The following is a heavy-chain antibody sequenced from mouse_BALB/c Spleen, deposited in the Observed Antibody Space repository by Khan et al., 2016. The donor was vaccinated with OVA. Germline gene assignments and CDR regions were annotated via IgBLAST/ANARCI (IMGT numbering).Heavy chain of an antibody. CDR2: ISYSGNI. V-gene: IGHV3-2*02. CDR1: GYSITSDCA. Sequence: EVQLQESGPGLVKPSQSLSLTCTVTGYSITSDCAWNWIRQFPGNKLEWMGYISYSGNIHYNPSLKSRISITRDTSKNQFFLQLNSVTTEDTATYYCARIYGGDFDYWGQGTTLTVSS. CDR3: ARIYGGDFDY. D-gene: IGHD1-1*01. J-gene: IGHJ2*01.